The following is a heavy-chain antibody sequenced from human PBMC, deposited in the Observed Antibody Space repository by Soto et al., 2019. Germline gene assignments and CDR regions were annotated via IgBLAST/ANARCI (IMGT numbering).Heavy chain of an antibody. Sequence: QLQLQESGPGLVKPSETLSLTCTVSGGSISSSSYYWGWLRQPPGKGLEWIGSIYYSGSTYYNPSLKSRVTISVDTSKNQYSLKLSSVTAADTAVYYCARQTIFGVVIIGGDAFDIWGQGTMVTVSS. D-gene: IGHD3-3*01. J-gene: IGHJ3*02. CDR3: ARQTIFGVVIIGGDAFDI. CDR2: IYYSGST. CDR1: GGSISSSSYY. V-gene: IGHV4-39*01.